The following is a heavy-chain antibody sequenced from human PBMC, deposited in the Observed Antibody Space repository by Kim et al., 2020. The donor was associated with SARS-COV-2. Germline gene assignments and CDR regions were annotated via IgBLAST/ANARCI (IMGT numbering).Heavy chain of an antibody. CDR1: GYTFTSYD. CDR2: INTSGGSP. CDR3: ARDAQGRGDLSYDYFDN. Sequence: ASVKVSCKASGYTFTSYDMHWVRQAPGQGLEWMGIINTSGGSPTYAQKFQGRVIMTMDTSTSTVYMQMSSLKSEDTAVYYCARDAQGRGDLSYDYFDNWG. D-gene: IGHD5-12*01. V-gene: IGHV1-46*01. J-gene: IGHJ4*01.